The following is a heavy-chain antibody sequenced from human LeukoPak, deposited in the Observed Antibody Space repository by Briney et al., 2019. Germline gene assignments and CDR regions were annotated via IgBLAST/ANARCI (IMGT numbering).Heavy chain of an antibody. CDR2: FDPEDGET. D-gene: IGHD3-10*01. V-gene: IGHV1-24*01. J-gene: IGHJ4*02. Sequence: ASVKVSCTVSGYTLTELSMHWVRQAPGKGLEWMGGFDPEDGETIYAQKFQGRVTMTEDTSTDTAYMELSSLRSEDTAVYYCATAQIGSGSYYIKSQFDYWGQGTLVTVSS. CDR1: GYTLTELS. CDR3: ATAQIGSGSYYIKSQFDY.